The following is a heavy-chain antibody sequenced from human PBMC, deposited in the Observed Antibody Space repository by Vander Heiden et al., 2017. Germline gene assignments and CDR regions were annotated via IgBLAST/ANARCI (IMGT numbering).Heavy chain of an antibody. V-gene: IGHV3-9*01. D-gene: IGHD4-17*01. CDR2: ISWNSGSI. J-gene: IGHJ4*02. Sequence: EVQLVASGGGLVQPGRSLRLSCASSGFTFDDYAMHWVRQAPGKGLEWVSGISWNSGSIGDADSVKGRFTISRDNAKNSLYLQMNSLRAEDTALYYCAKDIGPDYGGNWRFDYWGQGTLVTVSS. CDR1: GFTFDDYA. CDR3: AKDIGPDYGGNWRFDY.